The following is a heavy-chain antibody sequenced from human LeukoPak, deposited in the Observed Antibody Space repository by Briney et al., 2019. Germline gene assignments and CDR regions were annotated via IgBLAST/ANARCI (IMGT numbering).Heavy chain of an antibody. Sequence: GGSLRLSCAASGFTFDDYAMNWVRQAPGKGLEWVSGISWNSGSIGYADSVKGRFTISRDNAKNSLYLQMNSLRDEDTALYYCTKDQTGYISGFDYWGQGALVTVSS. J-gene: IGHJ4*02. CDR1: GFTFDDYA. CDR2: ISWNSGSI. CDR3: TKDQTGYISGFDY. V-gene: IGHV3-9*01. D-gene: IGHD6-19*01.